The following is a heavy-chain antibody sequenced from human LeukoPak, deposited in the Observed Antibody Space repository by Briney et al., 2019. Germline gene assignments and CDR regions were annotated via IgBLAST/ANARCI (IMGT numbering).Heavy chain of an antibody. V-gene: IGHV3-23*01. CDR3: AKDRRVVVTGNSDMDV. D-gene: IGHD2-21*02. J-gene: IGHJ6*02. CDR1: GFTFSIYA. CDR2: ISGSGGTA. Sequence: GGSLRLSCAASGFTFSIYAMSWVRQAPGKGLEWVSAISGSGGTAYYADSVKGRFTISRDNSKTTLYLQMNSLRAEDTAVYYCAKDRRVVVTGNSDMDVWGQGTTVTVSS.